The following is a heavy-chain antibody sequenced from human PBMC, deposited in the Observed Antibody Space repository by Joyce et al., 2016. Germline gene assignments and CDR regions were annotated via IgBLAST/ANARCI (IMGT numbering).Heavy chain of an antibody. V-gene: IGHV1-69*01. CDR2: IVPMSATT. CDR3: ARGRGDDFWSGYYGSIDY. CDR1: GDIFNAYG. J-gene: IGHJ4*02. D-gene: IGHD3-3*01. Sequence: QVQLEQSGAEVKKPGSSVKVSCKTSGDIFNAYGINWGRQAPGQGLEWRGGIVPMSATTDYAQKFRGRLTISAHEPTSTVYMELSSLRSDDTGTYYCARGRGDDFWSGYYGSIDYWGQGTLVSVSS.